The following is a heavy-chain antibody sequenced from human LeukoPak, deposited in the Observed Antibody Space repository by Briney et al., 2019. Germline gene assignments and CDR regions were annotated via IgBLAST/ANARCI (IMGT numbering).Heavy chain of an antibody. V-gene: IGHV3-30*18. CDR2: ISYDGSNK. D-gene: IGHD1-26*01. Sequence: PGGSLRLSCAASGFTFSSYGMHWVRQAPGKGLEWVAVISYDGSNKYYADSVKGRFTISRDNSKNTLYLQMNSLRAEDTAVYYCAKGGTRHGGGSYYGNFDYWGQGTLVTVSS. CDR1: GFTFSSYG. CDR3: AKGGTRHGGGSYYGNFDY. J-gene: IGHJ4*02.